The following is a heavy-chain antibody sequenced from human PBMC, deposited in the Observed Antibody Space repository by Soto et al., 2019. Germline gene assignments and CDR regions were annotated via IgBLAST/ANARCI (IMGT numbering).Heavy chain of an antibody. Sequence: LSRTCAVCGGSFSGYYWSWIRQPPGKGLEWIGEINHSGSTNYNPSLKSRVTISVDTSKNQFSLKLSSVTAADTAVYYCARGNQYYYGSGSYYNNWFDPWGQGTLVTVS. J-gene: IGHJ5*02. CDR2: INHSGST. D-gene: IGHD3-10*01. V-gene: IGHV4-34*01. CDR3: ARGNQYYYGSGSYYNNWFDP. CDR1: GGSFSGYY.